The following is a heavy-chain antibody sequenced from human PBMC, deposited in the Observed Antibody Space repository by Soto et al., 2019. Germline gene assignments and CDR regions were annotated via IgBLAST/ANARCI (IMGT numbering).Heavy chain of an antibody. CDR2: INAGNGNT. CDR1: GYTFTSYA. V-gene: IGHV1-3*01. Sequence: GASVKVSCKASGYTFTSYAMHWVRQAPGQRLEWMGWINAGNGNTKYSQKFQGRVTITRDTSASTAYMELSSLRSEDTAVYYCARSLQPIVLLPAAIDYYYYGMDVWGQGTTVTVSS. J-gene: IGHJ6*02. D-gene: IGHD2-2*02. CDR3: ARSLQPIVLLPAAIDYYYYGMDV.